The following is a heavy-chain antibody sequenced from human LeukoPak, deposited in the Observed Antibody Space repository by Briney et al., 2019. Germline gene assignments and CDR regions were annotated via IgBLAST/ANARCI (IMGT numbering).Heavy chain of an antibody. CDR3: ARHEPVITPSSYYYGMDV. D-gene: IGHD4-23*01. Sequence: GRSLRLSCAASGFTFSTYSMNWVRQAPGKGLEWVSSISTSSTYIYYADSVKGRFTISRDNAKNSLYLQMNSLRAEDTAVYYCARHEPVITPSSYYYGMDVWGPGTTVTVSS. V-gene: IGHV3-21*01. CDR2: ISTSSTYI. J-gene: IGHJ6*02. CDR1: GFTFSTYS.